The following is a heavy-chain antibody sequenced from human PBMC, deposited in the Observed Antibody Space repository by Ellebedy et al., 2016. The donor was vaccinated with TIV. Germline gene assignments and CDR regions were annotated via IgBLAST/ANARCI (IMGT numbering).Heavy chain of an antibody. CDR1: GFTFSSYA. D-gene: IGHD6-6*01. J-gene: IGHJ4*02. V-gene: IGHV3-30-3*01. Sequence: GESLKISXAASGFTFSSYAMHWVRQAPGKGLEWVAVISYDGSNKYYADSVKGRFTISRDNSKNTLYLQMNSLRAEDTAVYYCAKDHRPGYSSSPFDYWGQGTLVTVSS. CDR2: ISYDGSNK. CDR3: AKDHRPGYSSSPFDY.